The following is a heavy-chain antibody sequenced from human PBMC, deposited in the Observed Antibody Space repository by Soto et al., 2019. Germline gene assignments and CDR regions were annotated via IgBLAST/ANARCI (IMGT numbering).Heavy chain of an antibody. D-gene: IGHD5-12*01. CDR1: GYPFTSYG. J-gene: IGHJ3*02. V-gene: IGHV1-18*01. Sequence: QGQLLQSGDEVKTPGASVRVSCTASGYPFTSYGISWVRQAPGQGLEWVAWSSAYNGKRDTAQKFQGRVTMTLDTSTDTAHMELGDLTSADTAVYYCARGRIVASIHDAFEIWGQGTKVTVSS. CDR3: ARGRIVASIHDAFEI. CDR2: SSAYNGKR.